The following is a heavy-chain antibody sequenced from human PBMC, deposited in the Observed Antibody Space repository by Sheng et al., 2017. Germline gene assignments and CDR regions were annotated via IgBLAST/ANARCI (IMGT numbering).Heavy chain of an antibody. J-gene: IGHJ4*02. CDR1: GFIFSSYG. Sequence: QVQLVESGGGVVQPGRSLRLSCAASGFIFSSYGMHWVRQAPGKGLEWVAVISYDGRNKYYADSVKGRFTISRDNSKKTLSLEMNSLRAEDTAVYYCAKGEQQLSAPEYWGQGTLATVSS. D-gene: IGHD6-13*01. V-gene: IGHV3-30*18. CDR3: AKGEQQLSAPEY. CDR2: ISYDGRNK.